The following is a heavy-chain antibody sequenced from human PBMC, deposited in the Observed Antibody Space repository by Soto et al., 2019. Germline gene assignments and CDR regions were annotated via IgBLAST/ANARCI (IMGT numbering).Heavy chain of an antibody. Sequence: EVQLVESGGGLVKPGGSLRLSCAASGLSFSNAWMSWVRQAPGKGLEWVARIKSKSDGWTTDYAAPVKGRFTISRDDSKKTMSLQMNSLKTEDTAVYFCNIDSNDVSGMDYNRYWGHGTLVPVSS. CDR1: GLSFSNAW. D-gene: IGHD3-10*01. CDR3: NIDSNDVSGMDYNRY. J-gene: IGHJ4*01. V-gene: IGHV3-15*01. CDR2: IKSKSDGWTT.